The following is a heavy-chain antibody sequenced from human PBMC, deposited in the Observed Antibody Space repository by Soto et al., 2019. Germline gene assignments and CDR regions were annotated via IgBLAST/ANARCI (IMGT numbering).Heavy chain of an antibody. D-gene: IGHD3-3*02. J-gene: IGHJ3*01. CDR1: GFSFETHG. Sequence: QVQLIESGGGVVQPGGSLRLSCAASGFSFETHGMHWVRQAPGKGLEWVSLISYDGSNGYYADSVKGRFTISRDNTKNTRHLEMNSLTPEDTAIYYCAKVHFSILLAYDVWGQGTVVTVS. CDR3: AKVHFSILLAYDV. CDR2: ISYDGSNG. V-gene: IGHV3-30*18.